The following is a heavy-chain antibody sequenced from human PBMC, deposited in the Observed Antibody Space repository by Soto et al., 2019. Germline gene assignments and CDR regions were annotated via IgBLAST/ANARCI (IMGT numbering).Heavy chain of an antibody. J-gene: IGHJ6*02. CDR2: INSDGSST. Sequence: EVQLVESGGGLVQPGGSLRLSCAASGFTFSSYWMHWARQAPGKGLVWVSRINSDGSSTSYADSVKGRFTISRDNAKNTLYLQMNSLRAEDTAVYYCARDWEEFYYYGMDVWGQGTTVTVSS. V-gene: IGHV3-74*01. CDR3: ARDWEEFYYYGMDV. CDR1: GFTFSSYW. D-gene: IGHD1-26*01.